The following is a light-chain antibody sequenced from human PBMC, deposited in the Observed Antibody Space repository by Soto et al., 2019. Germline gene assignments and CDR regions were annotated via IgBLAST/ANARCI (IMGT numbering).Light chain of an antibody. CDR3: QQSDSSPGT. CDR2: DAS. V-gene: IGKV3-20*01. CDR1: QSISSY. Sequence: EIVLTQSPGTLSFSPGERATLSCRASQSISSYLAWYQQKPGQAPRLLIYDASSRATGIPDRFSGSGSGTDFSLTITRLEPADFAVYYCQQSDSSPGTFGQGTKLEIK. J-gene: IGKJ2*01.